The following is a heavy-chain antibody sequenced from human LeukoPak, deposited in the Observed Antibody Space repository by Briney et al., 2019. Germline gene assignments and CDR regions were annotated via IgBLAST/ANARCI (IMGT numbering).Heavy chain of an antibody. J-gene: IGHJ4*02. Sequence: PGGSLRLSCSASGCIFSTYWMNWVRQAPGKGLEWVANIKEDGSEKDYADSVKGRFTISRDNAKNSVFLQMNSLRDEDTAVYYCARGLNTSPGVDYWGQGTLVTVSS. D-gene: IGHD1/OR15-1a*01. CDR3: ARGLNTSPGVDY. CDR2: IKEDGSEK. V-gene: IGHV3-7*01. CDR1: GCIFSTYW.